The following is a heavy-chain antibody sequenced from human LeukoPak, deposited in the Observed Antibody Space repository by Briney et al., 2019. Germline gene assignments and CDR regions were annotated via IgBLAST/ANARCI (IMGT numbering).Heavy chain of an antibody. CDR3: ARWRWLQLDYFDY. CDR2: IYPGDSDT. J-gene: IGHJ4*02. V-gene: IGHV5-51*01. CDR1: GYSFTSYW. D-gene: IGHD5-24*01. Sequence: GESLKISCKGSGYSFTSYWIGWVRQMPGKGLEWIGIIYPGDSDTRYSPSFQGQVTISADKSISTAYLQWSSVKASDTAMYYCARWRWLQLDYFDYWGQGTLVTVSS.